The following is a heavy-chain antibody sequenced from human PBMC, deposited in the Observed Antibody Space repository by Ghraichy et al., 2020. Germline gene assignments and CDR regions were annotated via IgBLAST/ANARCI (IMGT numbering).Heavy chain of an antibody. V-gene: IGHV4-61*01. J-gene: IGHJ4*02. CDR3: ARLMMKNPSRPFDY. Sequence: SETLSLTCTVSGGSISSGSYYWNWIRQPPGKGLEWSGFIYYTGSTTYNPSLKSRVTGSLDTSKNQFSLRLTSVTAADTAVYFCARLMMKNPSRPFDYWGQGTLVTVSS. D-gene: IGHD2-8*01. CDR1: GGSISSGSYY. CDR2: IYYTGST.